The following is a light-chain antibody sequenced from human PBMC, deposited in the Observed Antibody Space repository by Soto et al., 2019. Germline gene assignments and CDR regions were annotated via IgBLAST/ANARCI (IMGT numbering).Light chain of an antibody. CDR2: STN. J-gene: IGLJ3*02. Sequence: QTVVTQEPSFSVSPGGTVTLTCALSSGSVSSSNYPSWYQQTPGQAPRTLIYSTNTRSSGVPDRFSGSILGNKAALTITGAQADDESDYFCVLYMGSGIWGFGGGTKLTVL. V-gene: IGLV8-61*01. CDR1: SGSVSSSNY. CDR3: VLYMGSGIWG.